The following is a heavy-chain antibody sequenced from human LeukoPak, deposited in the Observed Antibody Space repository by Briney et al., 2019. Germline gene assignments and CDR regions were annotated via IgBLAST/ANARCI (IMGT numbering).Heavy chain of an antibody. CDR2: INHSGST. J-gene: IGHJ4*02. CDR3: AREMSSGYDY. V-gene: IGHV4-34*01. CDR1: GFTFSSYV. D-gene: IGHD3-22*01. Sequence: NTGGSLRLSCAASGFTFSSYVMHWIRQPPGKGLEWIGEINHSGSTNYNPSLKSRVTISVDTSKNQFSLKLSSVTAADTAVYYCAREMSSGYDYWGQGTLVTVSS.